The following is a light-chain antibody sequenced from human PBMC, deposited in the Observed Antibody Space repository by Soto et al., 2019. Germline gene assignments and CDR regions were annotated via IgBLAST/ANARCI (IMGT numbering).Light chain of an antibody. CDR2: SAS. J-gene: IGKJ4*01. CDR1: QSVSGNY. V-gene: IGKV3-20*01. CDR3: QQYGSTPPVT. Sequence: EIVLTQSPGTLSLSPGERATLSCRASQSVSGNYVAWYQQKPGQAPRLLIYSASIRATGNPDRFSGSGSGTDFTLTISRLEPEDFAVYYCQQYGSTPPVTFGGGTKVEIK.